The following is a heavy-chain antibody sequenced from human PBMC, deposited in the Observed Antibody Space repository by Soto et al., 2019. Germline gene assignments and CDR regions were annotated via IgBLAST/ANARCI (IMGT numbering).Heavy chain of an antibody. V-gene: IGHV3-33*01. D-gene: IGHD3-9*01. CDR2: IWYDGSNK. J-gene: IGHJ4*02. CDR1: VFTFSSYG. Sequence: WWSLRLSCAASVFTFSSYGMHWVRQAPGKGLEWVAVIWYDGSNKYYADSVKGRFTISRDNSKNTLYLQMNSLRAEDTAVYYCARESFNPLGIFDYWGQGTLVTVSS. CDR3: ARESFNPLGIFDY.